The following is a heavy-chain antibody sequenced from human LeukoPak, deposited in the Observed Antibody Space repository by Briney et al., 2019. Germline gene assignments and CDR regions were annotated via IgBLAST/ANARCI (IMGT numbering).Heavy chain of an antibody. CDR1: GGSISSSSYY. Sequence: SETLSLTCTVSGGSISSSSYYWGWIRQPPGKGLEWIGSIYYSGSTHYSPSLKSRVTISVDTSKNQFSLKLSSVTAADTAVYYCARAYGYSAFDIWGQGTMVTVSS. D-gene: IGHD5-24*01. J-gene: IGHJ3*02. V-gene: IGHV4-39*07. CDR2: IYYSGST. CDR3: ARAYGYSAFDI.